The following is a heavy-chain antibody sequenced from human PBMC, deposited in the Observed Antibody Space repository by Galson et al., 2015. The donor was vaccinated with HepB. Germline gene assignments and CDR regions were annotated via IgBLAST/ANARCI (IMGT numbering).Heavy chain of an antibody. V-gene: IGHV3-23*01. CDR2: ISGSGGST. D-gene: IGHD6-13*01. Sequence: SLRLSCAASGFTFSSYAMSWVRQAPGKGLEWVSAISGSGGSTYYADSVKGRFTISRDNSKNTLYLQMNSLRAEDTAVYYCAKPSSRTSHFGRGFDYWGQGTLVTVSS. CDR1: GFTFSSYA. J-gene: IGHJ4*02. CDR3: AKPSSRTSHFGRGFDY.